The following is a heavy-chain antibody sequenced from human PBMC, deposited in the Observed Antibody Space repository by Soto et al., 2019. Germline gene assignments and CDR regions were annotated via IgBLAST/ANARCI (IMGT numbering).Heavy chain of an antibody. CDR3: AKERYSSSAYSYYGMAG. J-gene: IGHJ6*02. D-gene: IGHD5-18*01. V-gene: IGHV3-9*01. Sequence: EVQLVESGGGLVQPGRSLRLSCAASGFIFDDYAMHWVRQAPGKGLEWVSVISGNSGSLGYADSVKGRFTISRDNAKNSLYLQMNSLRAEDTALYYCAKERYSSSAYSYYGMAGWGQGTTVTVSS. CDR1: GFIFDDYA. CDR2: ISGNSGSL.